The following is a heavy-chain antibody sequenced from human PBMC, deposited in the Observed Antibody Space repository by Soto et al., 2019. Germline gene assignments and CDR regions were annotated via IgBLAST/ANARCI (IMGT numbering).Heavy chain of an antibody. J-gene: IGHJ5*02. Sequence: SETLSLTCAVSGDSISSYYCMWIRQPPGKGLESIGYLYYGRSANYNPSLKSRVTLSVDTSTNQCSLTLSSMTADDTAVYYCARSGSGHYDWLFDPWGQGTLVTVSS. CDR1: GDSISSYY. CDR3: ARSGSGHYDWLFDP. V-gene: IGHV4-59*01. CDR2: LYYGRSA. D-gene: IGHD3-9*01.